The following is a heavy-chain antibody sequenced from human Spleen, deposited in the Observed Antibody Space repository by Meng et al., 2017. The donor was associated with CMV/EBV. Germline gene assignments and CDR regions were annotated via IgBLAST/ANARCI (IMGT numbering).Heavy chain of an antibody. Sequence: GESLKISCAASGFTFSSYWMSWVRQAPGKGLEWVANIKQDGSEKYYVDSVKGRFTISRDKAKNSLYLQMNSLRAEDTAVYYCARDDGFGSWRLFDYWGQGTLVTVSS. D-gene: IGHD6-13*01. J-gene: IGHJ4*02. CDR1: GFTFSSYW. V-gene: IGHV3-7*01. CDR2: IKQDGSEK. CDR3: ARDDGFGSWRLFDY.